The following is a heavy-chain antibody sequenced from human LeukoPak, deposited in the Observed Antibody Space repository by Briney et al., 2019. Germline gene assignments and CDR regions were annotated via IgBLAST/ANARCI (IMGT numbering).Heavy chain of an antibody. D-gene: IGHD6-13*01. V-gene: IGHV3-15*01. J-gene: IGHJ4*02. Sequence: GGSLRLSCAASGFTFSNAWMSWVRQAPRKGLEWVGRIKSKTDGGTTDYAAPVKGRFTISRDDSKNTLYLQMNSLRTEDTAVYYCTARGRYSSIQYWGQGTLVTVSS. CDR1: GFTFSNAW. CDR3: TARGRYSSIQY. CDR2: IKSKTDGGTT.